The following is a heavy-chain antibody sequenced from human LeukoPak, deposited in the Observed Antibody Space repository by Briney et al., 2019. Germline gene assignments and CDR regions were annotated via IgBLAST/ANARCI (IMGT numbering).Heavy chain of an antibody. J-gene: IGHJ4*02. V-gene: IGHV3-23*01. CDR2: IGGNGVST. D-gene: IGHD1-26*01. Sequence: GGSLRLSCAASGFTFSNFAMNWVRQDPGERLEWVSSIGGNGVSTYYADSVKGRFTVSRDNSNNTLYLQMNSLRAEDTAVYYCAKGGKWDVTPFDYWGQGTPVTVSS. CDR3: AKGGKWDVTPFDY. CDR1: GFTFSNFA.